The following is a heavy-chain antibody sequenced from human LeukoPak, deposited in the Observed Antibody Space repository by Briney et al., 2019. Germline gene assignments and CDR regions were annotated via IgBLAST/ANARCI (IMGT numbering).Heavy chain of an antibody. CDR3: ARALSGYYFDY. V-gene: IGHV4-59*01. CDR2: ISSSGNT. J-gene: IGHJ4*02. D-gene: IGHD3-3*01. CDR1: GVSISSYY. Sequence: PSETLSLTCTVSGVSISSYYWTWIRQPPGKGLEWIGYISSSGNTDYNPSLKSRVTISVDTSKNHLSLRLSSVTAADTALYFCARALSGYYFDYWGQGILVTVSS.